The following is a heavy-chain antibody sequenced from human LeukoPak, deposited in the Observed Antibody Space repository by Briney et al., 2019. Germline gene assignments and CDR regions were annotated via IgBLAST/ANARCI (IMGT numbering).Heavy chain of an antibody. CDR1: GGSISGGGYS. CDR2: IYHSGST. J-gene: IGHJ4*02. Sequence: PSQTLSLTCAVSGGSISGGGYSWSWIRQPPGKGLEWIGYIYHSGSTYYNPSLKSRVTISVDRSKNQFSLKLSSVTAADTAVYYCARVSGDGSYFDYWGQGTLVTVSS. V-gene: IGHV4-30-2*01. CDR3: ARVSGDGSYFDY. D-gene: IGHD4-17*01.